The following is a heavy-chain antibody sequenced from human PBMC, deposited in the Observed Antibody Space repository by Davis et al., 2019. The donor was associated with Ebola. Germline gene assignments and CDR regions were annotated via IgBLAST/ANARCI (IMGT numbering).Heavy chain of an antibody. CDR2: IGSRDTTI. Sequence: GESLKISCAASGFTFSDYYMTWIRQPPGKGLEWVCYIGSRDTTIYYADSVKGRFTISRDNPKNSLFLQMNSLRSEDTALYYCATVSTMTGNSFDVWGHGTMVTVSS. CDR1: GFTFSDYY. D-gene: IGHD5/OR15-5a*01. V-gene: IGHV3-11*01. J-gene: IGHJ3*01. CDR3: ATVSTMTGNSFDV.